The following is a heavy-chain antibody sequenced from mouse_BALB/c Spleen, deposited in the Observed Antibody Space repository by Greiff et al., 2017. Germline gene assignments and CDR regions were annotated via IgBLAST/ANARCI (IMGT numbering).Heavy chain of an antibody. D-gene: IGHD1-2*01. V-gene: IGHV1S137*01. CDR2: ISTYYGDA. CDR1: GYTFTDYA. Sequence: QVQLQQSGAELVRPGVSVKISCTGSGYTFTDYAMHWVKQSHAKSLEWIGVISTYYGDASYNQKFKGKATMTVDKSSSTAYMELARLTSEDSAVYYCARDRIAFITSMDYCGQGTSVTVSS. J-gene: IGHJ4*01. CDR3: ARDRIAFITSMDY.